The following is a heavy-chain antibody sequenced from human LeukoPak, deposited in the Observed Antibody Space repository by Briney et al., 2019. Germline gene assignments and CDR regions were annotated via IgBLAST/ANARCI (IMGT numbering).Heavy chain of an antibody. CDR2: INPNSGGT. D-gene: IGHD6-19*01. V-gene: IGHV1-2*02. Sequence: ASVKVSCKASGYTFTGYYMHWVRQAPGQGLEWMGWINPNSGGTNYAQKFQGRVTMTRDTSISTAYMELSRLRSDDTAVYCCARGQSSGWYNWFDPWGQGTLVTVSS. CDR3: ARGQSSGWYNWFDP. J-gene: IGHJ5*02. CDR1: GYTFTGYY.